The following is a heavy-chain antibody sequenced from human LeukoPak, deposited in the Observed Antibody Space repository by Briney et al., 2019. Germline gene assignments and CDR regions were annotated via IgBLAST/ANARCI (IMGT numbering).Heavy chain of an antibody. CDR2: IYSGGSA. D-gene: IGHD3-22*01. J-gene: IGHJ2*01. CDR1: GFTVSSNY. Sequence: GGSLRLFCAASGFTVSSNYMSWVRQAPGKGLEWVSVIYSGGSAYYADSVKGRFTISRHNSKNTLYLQMNSLRAEDTAVYYCAREYYYDSSGYRNWYFDLWGRGTLVTVSS. CDR3: AREYYYDSSGYRNWYFDL. V-gene: IGHV3-53*04.